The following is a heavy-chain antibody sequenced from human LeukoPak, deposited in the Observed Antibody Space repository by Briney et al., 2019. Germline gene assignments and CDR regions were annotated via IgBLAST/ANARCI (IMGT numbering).Heavy chain of an antibody. CDR1: GYTFTSYA. D-gene: IGHD2-15*01. J-gene: IGHJ5*02. Sequence: ASVKVSCKASGYTFTSYAIHWVRQAPGQRLEWMGWINAGNGNTKSSQEFQGRVTITRDTSATTAYMELSSLRSEDMAVYYCARGYCSGGSCYPGGWFDPWGQGTLVTVSS. CDR3: ARGYCSGGSCYPGGWFDP. CDR2: INAGNGNT. V-gene: IGHV1-3*03.